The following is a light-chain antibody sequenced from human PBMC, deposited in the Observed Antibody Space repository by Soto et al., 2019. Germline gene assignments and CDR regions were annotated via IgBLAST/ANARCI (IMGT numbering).Light chain of an antibody. CDR1: QTISSW. V-gene: IGKV1-5*01. J-gene: IGKJ1*01. CDR2: DVS. Sequence: DIQMTQSPSTLSGSVGDRVTITCRASQTISSWLAWYQQKPGKAPKLLIYDVSSLESGVPLRFSGSGSGTEFTLTISSLQPDDVATYYCQQYNTFWTFGQGTKVDIK. CDR3: QQYNTFWT.